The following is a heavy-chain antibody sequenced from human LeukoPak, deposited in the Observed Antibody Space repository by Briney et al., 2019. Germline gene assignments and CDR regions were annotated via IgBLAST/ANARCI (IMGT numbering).Heavy chain of an antibody. V-gene: IGHV1-69*05. Sequence: GASVKVSCKASGGTFSSYAINWVRQAPGHGVEWMGRIVLIFSTSNYAQKFQARVTLTTDESTRTAYMELSSLRSEDTAVYYCATSSGGIYDSSCYYYNDAFDTTGQGTMVTVSP. J-gene: IGHJ3*02. D-gene: IGHD3-22*01. CDR1: GGTFSSYA. CDR2: IVLIFSTS. CDR3: ATSSGGIYDSSCYYYNDAFDT.